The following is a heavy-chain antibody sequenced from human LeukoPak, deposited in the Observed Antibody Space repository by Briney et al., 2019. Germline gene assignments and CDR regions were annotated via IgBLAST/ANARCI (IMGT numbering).Heavy chain of an antibody. D-gene: IGHD2/OR15-2a*01. CDR1: GGTFSSYA. V-gene: IGHV1-69*05. Sequence: SVKVSCKASGGTFSSYAISWVLQAPGQGLEWMGRIIPIFGTANYAQKFQGRVTITTDESTSTAYMELSSLRSEDTAVYYCARKDLGSMADDYWGQGTLVTVSS. J-gene: IGHJ4*02. CDR3: ARKDLGSMADDY. CDR2: IIPIFGTA.